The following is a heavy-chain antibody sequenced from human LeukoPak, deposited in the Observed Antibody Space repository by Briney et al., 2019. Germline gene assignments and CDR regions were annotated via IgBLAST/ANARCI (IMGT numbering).Heavy chain of an antibody. V-gene: IGHV1-2*02. J-gene: IGHJ3*02. D-gene: IGHD3-22*01. Sequence: WASVKVSCKASGYTFTGYYMHWVRQAPGRGLEWMGWINPNSGGTNYAQKFQGRVTMTRDMSTSTVYMELSSLRSEDTAVYYCARDRQREYYYDSSGGGAFDIWGQGTMVTVSS. CDR1: GYTFTGYY. CDR3: ARDRQREYYYDSSGGGAFDI. CDR2: INPNSGGT.